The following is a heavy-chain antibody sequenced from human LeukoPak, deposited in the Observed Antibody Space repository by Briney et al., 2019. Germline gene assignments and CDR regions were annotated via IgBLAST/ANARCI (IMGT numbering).Heavy chain of an antibody. Sequence: ASVKVSCKASGYTFTSYGISWVRQAPGQGLEWMGWISAYNGNTNYAQKLQGRVTMTTDTSTSTAYMELRSLRSDDTAVYYCARPAPTYYYDSSGYVAFDIWGQGTMVTVSS. CDR1: GYTFTSYG. CDR2: ISAYNGNT. CDR3: ARPAPTYYYDSSGYVAFDI. V-gene: IGHV1-18*01. D-gene: IGHD3-22*01. J-gene: IGHJ3*02.